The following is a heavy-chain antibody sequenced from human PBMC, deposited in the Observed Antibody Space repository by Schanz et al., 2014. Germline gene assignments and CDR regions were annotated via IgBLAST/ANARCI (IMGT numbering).Heavy chain of an antibody. V-gene: IGHV3-21*02. CDR2: ISSGGRNI. CDR3: AKDGRLPYYGTGSDFDY. D-gene: IGHD3-22*01. CDR1: GFTFSTYY. J-gene: IGHJ4*02. Sequence: EVQLVESGGGLVKPGGSLRLSCAASGFTFSTYYMNWVRQAPGKGLEWVSSISSGGRNISYADSVKGRFTISRDNLKNTVYLQMNSLRAGDTAVYYCAKDGRLPYYGTGSDFDYWGQGTLVAVSS.